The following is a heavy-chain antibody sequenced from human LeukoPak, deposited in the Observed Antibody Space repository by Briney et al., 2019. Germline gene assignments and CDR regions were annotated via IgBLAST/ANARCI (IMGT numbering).Heavy chain of an antibody. CDR1: GFTFTSSA. D-gene: IGHD2-15*01. CDR3: AAAVFHCSGGSCYADY. V-gene: IGHV1-58*02. J-gene: IGHJ4*02. Sequence: ASVKVSCKASGFTFTSSAMQWVRQARGQRLEWIGWIVVGSGNTNYAQKFQERVTITRDMSTSTAYMELSSLRSEDTAVYYCAAAVFHCSGGSCYADYWGQGTLVTVSS. CDR2: IVVGSGNT.